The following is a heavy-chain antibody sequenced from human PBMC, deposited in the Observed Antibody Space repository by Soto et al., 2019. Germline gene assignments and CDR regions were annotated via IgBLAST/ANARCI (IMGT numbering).Heavy chain of an antibody. D-gene: IGHD3-9*01. V-gene: IGHV3-48*01. CDR1: GFTFSSYS. CDR3: AGEGYFDWLSHSRYYYYMDV. Sequence: EVQLVESGGGLVQPGGSLRLSCEASGFTFSSYSMNWVRQAPGKGLEWVSYISSSSSTIYYADSVKGRFTISRDNAKNSLYLQMNSLRAEDTAVYYCAGEGYFDWLSHSRYYYYMDVWGKGTTVTVSS. J-gene: IGHJ6*03. CDR2: ISSSSSTI.